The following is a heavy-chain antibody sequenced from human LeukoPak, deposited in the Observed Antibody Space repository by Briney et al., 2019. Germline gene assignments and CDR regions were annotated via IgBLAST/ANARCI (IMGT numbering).Heavy chain of an antibody. CDR3: ARGSDTAMVPLSY. Sequence: GGSLRLSCAASGFTFSDYYMSWIRQAPGKELEWVSYISSSGSTIYYADSVKGRFTISRDNAKNSLYLQMNSLRAEDTAVYYCARGSDTAMVPLSYWGQGTLVTVSS. J-gene: IGHJ4*02. V-gene: IGHV3-11*01. D-gene: IGHD5-18*01. CDR2: ISSSGSTI. CDR1: GFTFSDYY.